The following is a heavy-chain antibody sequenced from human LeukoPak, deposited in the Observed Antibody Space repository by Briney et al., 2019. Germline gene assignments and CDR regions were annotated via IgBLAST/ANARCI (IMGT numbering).Heavy chain of an antibody. J-gene: IGHJ3*02. CDR2: IYSGGST. CDR1: GFTFSSNY. Sequence: GGSLRLSCAASGFTFSSNYMSWVRQAPGKGLEWVSVIYSGGSTYYADSVKGRFTISRDNSKNTLYPQMNSLRVEDTAVYYCAREIYCSASSCTGGVFDIWGQGTMVTVSS. D-gene: IGHD2-15*01. V-gene: IGHV3-53*01. CDR3: AREIYCSASSCTGGVFDI.